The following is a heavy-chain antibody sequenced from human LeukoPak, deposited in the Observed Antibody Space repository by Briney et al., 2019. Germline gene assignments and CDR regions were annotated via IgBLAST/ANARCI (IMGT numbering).Heavy chain of an antibody. J-gene: IGHJ5*02. CDR2: ISSSGSTI. Sequence: PGGSLRLSCAASGFTFSDYYMSWIRQAPGKGLEWVSYISSSGSTIYYADSVKGRFTISRDNAKNSLYLQMNSLRAEDTAVYHCARARLRFLVRNWFDPWGQGTLVTVSS. CDR1: GFTFSDYY. CDR3: ARARLRFLVRNWFDP. V-gene: IGHV3-11*01. D-gene: IGHD3-3*01.